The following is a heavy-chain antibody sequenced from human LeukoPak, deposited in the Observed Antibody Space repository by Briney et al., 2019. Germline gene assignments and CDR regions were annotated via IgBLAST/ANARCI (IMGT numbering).Heavy chain of an antibody. V-gene: IGHV4-59*01. CDR2: IYYSGST. J-gene: IGHJ4*02. CDR3: ARGHHCSGGSCYWVDY. Sequence: SETLSLTCTVSGGSISSYYWSWIRQPPGKGLEWIGYIYYSGSTNYNPSLKSGVTISVDTSKNQFSLKLSSVTATDTAVYYCARGHHCSGGSCYWVDYWGQGTLVTVSS. CDR1: GGSISSYY. D-gene: IGHD2-15*01.